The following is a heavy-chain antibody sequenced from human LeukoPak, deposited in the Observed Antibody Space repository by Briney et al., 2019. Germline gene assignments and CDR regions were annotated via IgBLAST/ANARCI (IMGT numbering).Heavy chain of an antibody. Sequence: LSLTCTVSGGSISSGDYYWSWLRQAPGKGLEWVSAISGSGGSTYYADSVKGRFTISRDNSKNTLYLQMNSLRAEDTAVYYCAKGYNWNYDNWFDPWGQGTLVTVSS. CDR2: ISGSGGST. CDR3: AKGYNWNYDNWFDP. CDR1: GGSISSGDYY. V-gene: IGHV3-23*01. D-gene: IGHD1-7*01. J-gene: IGHJ5*02.